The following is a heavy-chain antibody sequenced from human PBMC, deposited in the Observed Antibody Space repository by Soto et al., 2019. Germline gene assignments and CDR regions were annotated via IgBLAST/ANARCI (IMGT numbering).Heavy chain of an antibody. V-gene: IGHV1-46*01. D-gene: IGHD3-22*01. Sequence: ASVKVSCKGAGYTFSNYYMHWVRQAPGQGLEWMGIINPSGDSTSYAQEFQGRVTITADKSTSTAYMELSSLRSEDTAVYYCARARDYYDSSGYSDYWGQGTLVTVSS. CDR2: INPSGDST. CDR3: ARARDYYDSSGYSDY. J-gene: IGHJ4*02. CDR1: GYTFSNYY.